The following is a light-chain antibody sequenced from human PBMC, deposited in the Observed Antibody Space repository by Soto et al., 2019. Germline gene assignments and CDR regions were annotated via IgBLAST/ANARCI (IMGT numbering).Light chain of an antibody. CDR1: QSVSSSY. J-gene: IGKJ2*01. Sequence: EIVLTQSPGTLSLSPGERATLSCRASQSVSSSYLAWYQQKPGQAPRLLIYGASSRATGIPDRFSGSGSGTDFTLTISRLEPEDFAVYYCQQYRNSLYTFGQRTKLEIK. V-gene: IGKV3-20*01. CDR3: QQYRNSLYT. CDR2: GAS.